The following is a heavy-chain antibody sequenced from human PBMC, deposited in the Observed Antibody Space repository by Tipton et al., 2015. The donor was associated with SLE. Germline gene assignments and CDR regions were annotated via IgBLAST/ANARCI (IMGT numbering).Heavy chain of an antibody. CDR1: GGSISSGSYY. CDR3: AVYCSSTSCSFDY. V-gene: IGHV4-61*02. J-gene: IGHJ4*02. CDR2: IYTSGST. Sequence: TPSLTCTVSGGSISSGSYYWSWIRQPAGKGLEWVGRIYTSGSTNYNPSLKSRVTISVDTSKTQFSLKLSSVTAADTAVYYCAVYCSSTSCSFDYWGQGTLVTVSS. D-gene: IGHD2-2*01.